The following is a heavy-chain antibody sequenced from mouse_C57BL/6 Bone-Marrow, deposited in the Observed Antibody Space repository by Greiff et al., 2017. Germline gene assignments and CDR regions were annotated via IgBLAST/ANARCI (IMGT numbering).Heavy chain of an antibody. CDR2: IYPRSGNT. Sequence: QVQLQQPGAELARPGASVKLSCKASGYTFTSYGISWVKQRTGQGLEWIGEIYPRSGNTYYNEKFKGKATLTADKSSSTAYMELRSLTSEDSAVYFCARLIYDGYLYYAMDYWGQGTSVTVSS. CDR1: GYTFTSYG. V-gene: IGHV1-81*01. CDR3: ARLIYDGYLYYAMDY. J-gene: IGHJ4*01. D-gene: IGHD2-3*01.